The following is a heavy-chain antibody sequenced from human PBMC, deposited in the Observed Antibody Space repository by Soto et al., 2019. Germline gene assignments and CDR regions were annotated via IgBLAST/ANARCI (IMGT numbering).Heavy chain of an antibody. CDR2: INTYNGNT. V-gene: IGHV1-18*01. Sequence: QVRLVQSGPEVKKPGASVKVSCKTSGYIFTTYSIAWVRQAPGQGLEWMGWINTYNGNTHYTQKFQDRVTVTTDTSTATAYMELSSLTSDDTAVYFCARGPQTSDFWGQGTLITVSS. J-gene: IGHJ4*02. CDR1: GYIFTTYS. CDR3: ARGPQTSDF. D-gene: IGHD2-2*01.